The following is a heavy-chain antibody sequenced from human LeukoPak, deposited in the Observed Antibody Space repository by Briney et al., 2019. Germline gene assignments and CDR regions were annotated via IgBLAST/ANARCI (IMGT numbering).Heavy chain of an antibody. Sequence: GTSLRLSCTGSGFTFSDSGMHWVRQAPGKGLEWMAILSYDGSLKYYADSVKGRFTISRDNSKNTLYLHMNSLRVEDTAVYYCATSIERSTWGSHALDFWGQGTLVTVSS. V-gene: IGHV3-30*04. CDR3: ATSIERSTWGSHALDF. J-gene: IGHJ4*02. CDR1: GFTFSDSG. D-gene: IGHD3-16*01. CDR2: LSYDGSLK.